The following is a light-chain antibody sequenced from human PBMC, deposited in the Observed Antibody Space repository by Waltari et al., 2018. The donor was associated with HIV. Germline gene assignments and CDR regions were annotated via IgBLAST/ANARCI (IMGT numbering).Light chain of an antibody. CDR1: SSDIGGYDI. V-gene: IGLV2-23*02. CDR2: EVT. CDR3: CSYAGGTTSV. Sequence: QSALTQPASVSGSPGQSITISCTGTSSDIGGYDIVSWFQQHPGKAPKVMIYEVTKRPSGVSNRFSGSKSGNKASLTISGLQAEDEADYYCCSYAGGTTSVFGGGTKLTVL. J-gene: IGLJ3*02.